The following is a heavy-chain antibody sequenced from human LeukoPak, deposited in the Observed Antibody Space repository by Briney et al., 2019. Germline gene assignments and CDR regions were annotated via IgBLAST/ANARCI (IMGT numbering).Heavy chain of an antibody. CDR3: VREGGGSGWYNWFDP. V-gene: IGHV4-61*02. Sequence: PSETLSLTCTVSGGSTSSGSYYGRWLRQPAGRGREWVGRIYTSGTTDYSPFLKSRVTISLDTSKNQLSLKLTSVTAADTAMYYCVREGGGSGWYNWFDPGGQGTLVTVSS. CDR2: IYTSGTT. J-gene: IGHJ5*02. CDR1: GGSTSSGSYY. D-gene: IGHD6-13*01.